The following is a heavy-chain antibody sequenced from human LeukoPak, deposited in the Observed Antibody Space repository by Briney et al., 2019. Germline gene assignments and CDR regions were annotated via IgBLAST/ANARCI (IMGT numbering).Heavy chain of an antibody. J-gene: IGHJ4*02. CDR3: TRESGAFSPFGF. CDR2: VHLNGAT. V-gene: IGHV4-4*02. D-gene: IGHD1-26*01. Sequence: PSETVSLTCAVSGGSITTTNWWSWVRQPPGKGLEWIGEVHLNGATNYNPSLESRFSMSIDKSNNHLSLEVTSVTAADTAMYYCTRESGAFSPFGFWGQGTLVTVSS. CDR1: GGSITTTNW.